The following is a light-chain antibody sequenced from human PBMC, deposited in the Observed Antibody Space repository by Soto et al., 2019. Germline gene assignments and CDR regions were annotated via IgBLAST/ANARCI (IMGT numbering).Light chain of an antibody. Sequence: IFLTQSPGSLSLSSGERATLSCRASQTVRSSYLAWYQQRPGQPPKLLIYGAVNRAIGTPDRFSGSESGRDYNLTISRLDPEDSAVYYCQQYGDSITFGGGTKVEI. CDR3: QQYGDSIT. J-gene: IGKJ4*01. CDR1: QTVRSSY. V-gene: IGKV3-20*01. CDR2: GAV.